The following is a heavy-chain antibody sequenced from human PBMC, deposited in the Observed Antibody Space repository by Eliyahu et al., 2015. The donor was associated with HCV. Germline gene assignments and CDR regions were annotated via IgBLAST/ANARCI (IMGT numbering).Heavy chain of an antibody. CDR2: XXYXGXT. Sequence: QLQLQESGPTLVKPSQTLSLTCTASGGSISXXXYYGGRIRPPPGKGPEWMGTXXYXGXTYYNPSLKSRVTMSVDTPKNQFSLKVTSVTAADTAVYYCARVDGDYSQYFQHWGRGTLVTVSS. D-gene: IGHD4-17*01. V-gene: IGHV4-39*01. J-gene: IGHJ1*01. CDR3: ARVDGDYSQYFQH. CDR1: GGSISXXXYY.